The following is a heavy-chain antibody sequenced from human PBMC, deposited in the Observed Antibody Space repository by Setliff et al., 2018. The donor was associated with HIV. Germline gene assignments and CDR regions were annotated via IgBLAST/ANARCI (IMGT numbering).Heavy chain of an antibody. J-gene: IGHJ4*02. Sequence: HPGGSLRLSCLASGFTFTGLTFTDYNMNWVRQAPGEGLEWVSHISGSGQTIYYADSVRGRITISRDNAQNSVYLQMTSLRAEDTAVYYCARRAYCSSTTCFDNWGQGTLVTVSS. CDR1: GFTFTGLTFTDYN. V-gene: IGHV3-48*04. CDR3: ARRAYCSSTTCFDN. D-gene: IGHD2-2*01. CDR2: ISGSGQTI.